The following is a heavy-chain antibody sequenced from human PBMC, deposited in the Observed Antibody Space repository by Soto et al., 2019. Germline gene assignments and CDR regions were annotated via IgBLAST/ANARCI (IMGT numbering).Heavy chain of an antibody. D-gene: IGHD6-6*01. J-gene: IGHJ4*02. CDR3: ARTIEYSSSAWLY. V-gene: IGHV3-11*06. Sequence: GGSLRLSCAASGFTFSDYYMRWIRHAPGKGLEWVSYISSSSSYTNYADSVKGRFTISRDNAKNSLYLQMNSLRAEDTAVYYCARTIEYSSSAWLYWGQGTLVTVSS. CDR2: ISSSSSYT. CDR1: GFTFSDYY.